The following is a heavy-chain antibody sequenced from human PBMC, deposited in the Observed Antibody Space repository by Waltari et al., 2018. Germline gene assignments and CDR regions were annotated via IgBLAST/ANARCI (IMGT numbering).Heavy chain of an antibody. CDR3: ARAVGARYFDL. CDR1: GGSISSGSYY. V-gene: IGHV4-61*09. CDR2: SYTSGST. Sequence: QVQLQESGPGLVQPSQTLSLTCTVSGGSISSGSYYWSWIRQPAGKGLEWIGYSYTSGSTNYNPSRKSRVTISVAPSKNQFSLKLSSVTAADTAVYYCARAVGARYFDLWGRGTLVTVSS. J-gene: IGHJ2*01. D-gene: IGHD1-26*01.